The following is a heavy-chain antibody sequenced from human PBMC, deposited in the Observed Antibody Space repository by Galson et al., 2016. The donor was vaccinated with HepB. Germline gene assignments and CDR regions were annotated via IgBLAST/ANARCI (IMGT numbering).Heavy chain of an antibody. CDR1: GFTFSYYS. D-gene: IGHD6-13*01. V-gene: IGHV3-21*01. CDR2: ISSSSSSYI. Sequence: SLRLSCAASGFTFSYYSMNWVRQAPGKGLEWVSSISSSSSSYIYYTDSVEGRFTISRDNAKNSLYLQMTSLRAEDTAVYYCARAPTDYSGSWFLDYGGQGALVSVSS. J-gene: IGHJ4*02. CDR3: ARAPTDYSGSWFLDY.